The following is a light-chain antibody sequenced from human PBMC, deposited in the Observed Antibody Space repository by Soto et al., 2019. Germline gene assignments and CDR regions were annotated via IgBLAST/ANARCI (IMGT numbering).Light chain of an antibody. J-gene: IGKJ2*01. Sequence: EVVLTQSPATLSVSPGERATLSCRASQTVSRSLAWYQQKPGQAPRLLIYGASTRATGIPVRFSGSGSGTECDLTISSLQSEYVGVYYWQLYIGWRPYIFGQGNKVEIK. V-gene: IGKV3-15*01. CDR2: GAS. CDR1: QTVSRS. CDR3: QLYIGWRPYI.